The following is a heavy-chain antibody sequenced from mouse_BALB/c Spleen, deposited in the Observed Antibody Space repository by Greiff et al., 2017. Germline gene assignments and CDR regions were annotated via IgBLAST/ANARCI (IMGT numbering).Heavy chain of an antibody. CDR1: GFTFSSYA. CDR2: ISSGGST. V-gene: IGHV5-6-5*01. Sequence: EVMLVESGGGLVKPGGSLKLSCAASGFTFSSYAMSWVRQTPEKRLEWVASISSGGSTYYPDSVKGRFTISRDNARNILYLQMSSLRSEDTAMYYCARKKYGYAMDYWGQGTSVTVSS. D-gene: IGHD2-10*02. J-gene: IGHJ4*01. CDR3: ARKKYGYAMDY.